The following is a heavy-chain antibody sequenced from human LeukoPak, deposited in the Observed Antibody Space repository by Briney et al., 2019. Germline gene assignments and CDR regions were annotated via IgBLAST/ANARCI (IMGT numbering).Heavy chain of an antibody. D-gene: IGHD2-15*01. CDR2: ISSSGSYI. J-gene: IGHJ4*02. CDR3: ARDRGYCSGGSCYSVYDY. V-gene: IGHV3-21*01. Sequence: AGGSLRLSCAASRFTFSSYSMNWVRQAPGKGLEWVSSISSSGSYIYYADSVKGRFTISRDNAKNSLSLQMNSLRAEDTAVYYCARDRGYCSGGSCYSVYDYWGQGTLVTVSS. CDR1: RFTFSSYS.